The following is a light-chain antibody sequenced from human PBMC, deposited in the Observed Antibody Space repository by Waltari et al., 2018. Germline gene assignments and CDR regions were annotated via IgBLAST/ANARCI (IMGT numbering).Light chain of an antibody. CDR3: QQYYTTPYT. V-gene: IGKV4-1*01. Sequence: DIVMTQSTDSLAMSLGETATITFKSSQIVLYSANNKNNLAWYQQKPGQPPNLLIYWASTRESGVPDRFSDSGSGTDFTLTISSLQAEDVAVYYCQQYYTTPYTFGQGTKLEIK. CDR1: QIVLYSANNKNN. CDR2: WAS. J-gene: IGKJ2*01.